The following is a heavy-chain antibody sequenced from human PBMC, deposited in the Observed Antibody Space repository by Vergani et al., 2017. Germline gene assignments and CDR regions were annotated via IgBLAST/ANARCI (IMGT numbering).Heavy chain of an antibody. V-gene: IGHV4-38-2*01. CDR3: ARHGDILTGLIWFDP. CDR2: IYHSGST. Sequence: QVQLQESGPGLVKPSETLSLTCAVSGYSISSGYHWGWIRQPPGKGLEWIGSIYHSGSTSYNPSLKSRVTISVDTSKNQFSLKLSSVTAAYSAVYYCARHGDILTGLIWFDPWGQGTLVTVSS. D-gene: IGHD3-9*01. J-gene: IGHJ5*02. CDR1: GYSISSGYH.